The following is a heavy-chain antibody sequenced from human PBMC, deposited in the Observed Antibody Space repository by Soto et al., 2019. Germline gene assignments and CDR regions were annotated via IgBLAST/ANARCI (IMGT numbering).Heavy chain of an antibody. V-gene: IGHV3-7*01. D-gene: IGHD3-22*01. CDR2: IKVDGSEK. J-gene: IGHJ4*02. Sequence: PGGSLRLSCAASGFTFSSHWMSWVRQAPGKGLEWVANIKVDGSEKYYVDSVRGRFSISRDNAKDSPYLQMNSLRAEDTAVYYCTRDSYDSSGYYYDFFDYWGQGTLVTVSS. CDR1: GFTFSSHW. CDR3: TRDSYDSSGYYYDFFDY.